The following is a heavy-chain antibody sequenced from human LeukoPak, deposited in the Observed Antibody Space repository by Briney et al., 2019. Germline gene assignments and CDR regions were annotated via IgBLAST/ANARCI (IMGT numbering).Heavy chain of an antibody. V-gene: IGHV3-74*01. J-gene: IGHJ3*02. Sequence: GGSLRLSCAASGFTFSSYWMHWVRQAPGKGLVWVSRINSDGSSTSYADSVKGRFTISRDNAKNSLYLQMNSLRAEDTAVYYCARDSGGGSAFDIWGQGTMVTVSS. D-gene: IGHD2-15*01. CDR3: ARDSGGGSAFDI. CDR2: INSDGSST. CDR1: GFTFSSYW.